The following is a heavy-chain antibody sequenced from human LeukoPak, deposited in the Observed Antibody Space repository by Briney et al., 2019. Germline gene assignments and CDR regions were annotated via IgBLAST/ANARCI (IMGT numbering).Heavy chain of an antibody. V-gene: IGHV1-69*06. Sequence: ASVKVSCKASGYTFTSYGISWVRQAPGQGLEWMGGIIPIFGTANYAQKFQGRVTITADKSTSTAYMELSSLRSEDTAVYYCARGYKDYYDSSGLGFYYMDVWGKGTTVTVSS. CDR2: IIPIFGTA. J-gene: IGHJ6*03. CDR1: GYTFTSYG. D-gene: IGHD3-22*01. CDR3: ARGYKDYYDSSGLGFYYMDV.